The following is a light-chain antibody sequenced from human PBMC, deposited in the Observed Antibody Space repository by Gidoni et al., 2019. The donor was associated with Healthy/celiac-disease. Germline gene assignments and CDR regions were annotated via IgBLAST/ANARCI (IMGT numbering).Light chain of an antibody. V-gene: IGKV1-39*01. J-gene: IGKJ2*01. Sequence: DIQMTQSPSSLSASVGDRVTITCRASQSISSYLNWYQQKPGKAPKLLIYAASSLQSGVPARFSVSGSGTDFTLTISSLQPEDFATYYCQQSYSXLPTFGPGTKVEXK. CDR1: QSISSY. CDR3: QQSYSXLPT. CDR2: AAS.